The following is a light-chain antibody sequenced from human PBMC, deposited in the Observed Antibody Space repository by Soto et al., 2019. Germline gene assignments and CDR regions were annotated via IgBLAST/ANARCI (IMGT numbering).Light chain of an antibody. CDR3: QQYNSYFLT. J-gene: IGKJ4*01. V-gene: IGKV1-5*01. CDR1: QSISSW. CDR2: DAS. Sequence: DIPMTQSPSTLSASVGDRVTITCRASQSISSWLAWFQQKPGKAPKLLIYDASSLESGVPSRFSGSGSGTEFTLTISRLQADDFAIYYCQQYNSYFLTFGGGTKVEIK.